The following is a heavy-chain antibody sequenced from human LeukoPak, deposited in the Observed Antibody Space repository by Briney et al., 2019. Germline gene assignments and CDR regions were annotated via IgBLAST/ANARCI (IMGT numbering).Heavy chain of an antibody. V-gene: IGHV3-23*01. CDR2: ISGSGGST. CDR1: GFTFSSYA. D-gene: IGHD6-19*01. J-gene: IGHJ4*02. CDR3: AKDPAVAGIIPNFDY. Sequence: PGGSLRLSCAASGFTFSSYAMSWVRQAPGKGLEWVSAISGSGGSTYYADSVKGRFTISRDNSKNTLYLQMSSLRAEDTAVYYCAKDPAVAGIIPNFDYWGQGTLVTVSS.